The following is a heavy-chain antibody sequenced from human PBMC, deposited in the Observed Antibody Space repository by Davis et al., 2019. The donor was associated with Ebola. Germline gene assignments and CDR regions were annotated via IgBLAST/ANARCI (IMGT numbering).Heavy chain of an antibody. CDR2: INPHNGNT. CDR3: ARAQFPTTSDH. J-gene: IGHJ4*02. V-gene: IGHV1-18*04. D-gene: IGHD1-1*01. Sequence: VKVSCKASGYTFTSYGISWVRQAPGQGLEWMGWINPHNGNTNYAQNVQGRVTMTTDTSTSTAYMEVGSLRPDDTAVYYCARAQFPTTSDHWGQGTLVTVSS. CDR1: GYTFTSYG.